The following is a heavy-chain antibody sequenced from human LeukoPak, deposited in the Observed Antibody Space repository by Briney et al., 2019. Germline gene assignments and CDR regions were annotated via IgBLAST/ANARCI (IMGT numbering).Heavy chain of an antibody. CDR3: AWTATVTKIDY. J-gene: IGHJ4*02. CDR1: GYTFTGYH. V-gene: IGHV1-46*03. D-gene: IGHD4-11*01. CDR2: INPSGGST. Sequence: ASVKVSCKASGYTFTGYHMHWVRQAPGQGLEWMGIINPSGGSTSYAQKFQGRVTMTRDTSTSTVYMELSSLRSEDTAVYYCAWTATVTKIDYWGQGTLVTVSS.